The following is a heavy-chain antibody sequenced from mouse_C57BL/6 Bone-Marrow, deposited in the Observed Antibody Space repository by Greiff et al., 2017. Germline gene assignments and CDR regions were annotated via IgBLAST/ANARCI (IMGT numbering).Heavy chain of an antibody. J-gene: IGHJ3*01. CDR2: INPYNGGT. CDR3: ARGPAWFAY. Sequence: EVQRVESGPVLVKPGASVKMSCKASGYTFTDYYMNWVKQSHGKSLEWIGVINPYNGGTSYNQKFKGKATLTVDKSSSTAYMELNSLTSEDSAVYYCARGPAWFAYWGQGTLVTVSA. CDR1: GYTFTDYY. V-gene: IGHV1-19*01.